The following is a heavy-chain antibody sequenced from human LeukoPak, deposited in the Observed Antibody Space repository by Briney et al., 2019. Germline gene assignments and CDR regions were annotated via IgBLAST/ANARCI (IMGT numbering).Heavy chain of an antibody. CDR3: ARKAAAGIPPLYNWFDP. Sequence: SETLSLTCTVSGGSITNYYWSWIRQPPGKGLEWIGYIYYTGCTNYNPSLRSRVTISVDTSKNQLSLKLTSVTPADTAVYYCARKAAAGIPPLYNWFDPWGQGTLVTVSA. CDR1: GGSITNYY. J-gene: IGHJ5*02. V-gene: IGHV4-59*01. CDR2: IYYTGCT. D-gene: IGHD6-13*01.